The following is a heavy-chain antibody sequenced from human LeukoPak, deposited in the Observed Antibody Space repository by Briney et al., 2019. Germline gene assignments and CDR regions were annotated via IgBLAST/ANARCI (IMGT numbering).Heavy chain of an antibody. D-gene: IGHD6-19*01. V-gene: IGHV3-23*01. CDR3: AKDDWQWLVDH. Sequence: GGALDPPVEPPGFPFTAFARRGVPRAPGRGGGGVSAISGSGGSTYYADSVKGRFTISRDNSKNTLYLQMNSLRAEDTAVYYCAKDDWQWLVDHWGQGTLVTVSS. CDR2: ISGSGGST. CDR1: GFPFTAFA. J-gene: IGHJ4*02.